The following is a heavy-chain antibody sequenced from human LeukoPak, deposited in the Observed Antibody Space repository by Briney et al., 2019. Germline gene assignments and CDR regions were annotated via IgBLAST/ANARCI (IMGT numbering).Heavy chain of an antibody. D-gene: IGHD3-16*01. J-gene: IGHJ4*02. CDR3: ATLGGHSLAAQNGY. Sequence: ASVKVSCKTSGYTFTDHSMHWVRQAPGQGLEWMGWINPKNVDTSYAQRLQGRVTMTVDTSLITAYMELTRLTSDDTAVYYCATLGGHSLAAQNGYWGQGALVTVSS. V-gene: IGHV1-2*02. CDR1: GYTFTDHS. CDR2: INPKNVDT.